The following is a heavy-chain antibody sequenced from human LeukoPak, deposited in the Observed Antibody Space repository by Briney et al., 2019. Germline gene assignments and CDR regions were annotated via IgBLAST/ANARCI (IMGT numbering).Heavy chain of an antibody. D-gene: IGHD1-26*01. CDR2: IYSSGST. J-gene: IGHJ4*02. V-gene: IGHV4-4*07. CDR1: GGSISSYY. CDR3: ARSGGTWSYNY. Sequence: SETLSLTCTVSGGSISSYYWSWIRQPAGKGLEWIGLIYSSGSTSYNPSLKSRVTMSVDTSKKQFSLRLSSVTAADTAVYYCARSGGTWSYNYWGQGTLVTVSS.